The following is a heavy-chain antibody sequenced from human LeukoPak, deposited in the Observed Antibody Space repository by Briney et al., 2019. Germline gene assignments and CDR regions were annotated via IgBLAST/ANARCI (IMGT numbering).Heavy chain of an antibody. V-gene: IGHV3-11*04. Sequence: GGSLRLSCAASGFTFSDYYMSWIRQAPGKGLEWVSYISSSGSTIYYADSVKGRFTISRDNAKNSLYLQMNSLRAEDTAVYYCARDRNRYRGLTDAFDIWGQGTMVTVSS. D-gene: IGHD5-18*01. CDR1: GFTFSDYY. CDR3: ARDRNRYRGLTDAFDI. J-gene: IGHJ3*02. CDR2: ISSSGSTI.